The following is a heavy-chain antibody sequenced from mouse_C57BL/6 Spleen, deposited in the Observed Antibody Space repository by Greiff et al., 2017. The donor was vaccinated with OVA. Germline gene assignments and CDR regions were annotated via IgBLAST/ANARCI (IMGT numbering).Heavy chain of an antibody. V-gene: IGHV1-58*01. CDR3: ARGGYYGSGPYCDY. CDR2: IYIGNDYT. CDR1: GYTFTSYG. Sequence: EVQLQQSGAELVRPGSSVKLSCKTSGYTFTSYGINWVKQRPGQGLEWIGYIYIGNDYTNYNEKFKGKATLTSDTSSSTAYMQFRSLTSEDSAICFCARGGYYGSGPYCDYWAKAPLSQSPQ. J-gene: IGHJ2*01. D-gene: IGHD1-1*01.